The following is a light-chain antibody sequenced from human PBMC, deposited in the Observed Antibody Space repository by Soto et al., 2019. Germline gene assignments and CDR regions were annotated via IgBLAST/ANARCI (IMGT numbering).Light chain of an antibody. CDR3: LKYGRSPGWT. V-gene: IGKV3-15*01. J-gene: IGKJ1*01. Sequence: EIVMTQSPATLSVSPGERVPLSCRARQSVGSNLAWYQQKPGQAPRLLIYGASTRATGIPARFSGSGSETEFTLTISRLEPEDFAVYYCLKYGRSPGWTFGQGTKVDIK. CDR2: GAS. CDR1: QSVGSN.